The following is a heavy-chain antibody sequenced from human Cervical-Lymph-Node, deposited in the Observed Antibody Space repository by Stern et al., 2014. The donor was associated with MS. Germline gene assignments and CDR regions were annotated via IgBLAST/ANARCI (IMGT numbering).Heavy chain of an antibody. J-gene: IGHJ3*02. CDR2: ICAYNGNT. CDR3: ARGLLGSENAFDI. CDR1: GYTFTSYG. Sequence: VQLVQSGAEVKKPGASVKVYCKAYGYTFTSYGISWVRQATGQGLEWMVCICAYNGNTNYAQKLHGRVTMTTDTSTSTAYMELRSLRSDDTAVYYCARGLLGSENAFDIWGQGTRVTVSS. D-gene: IGHD2-15*01. V-gene: IGHV1-18*01.